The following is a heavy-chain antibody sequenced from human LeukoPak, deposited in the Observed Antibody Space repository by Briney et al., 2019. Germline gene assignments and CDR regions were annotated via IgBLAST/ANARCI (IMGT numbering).Heavy chain of an antibody. D-gene: IGHD3-10*01. V-gene: IGHV4-34*01. CDR3: ARHLTPPLLWFGDPYTNWFDP. Sequence: SETLSLTCAVYGGSFSGYYWSWIRQPPGKGLEWIGEINHSGSTNYNPSLKSRVTISVDTSKNQFSLKLSSVTAADTAVYYCARHLTPPLLWFGDPYTNWFDPWGQGTLVTVSS. CDR2: INHSGST. J-gene: IGHJ5*02. CDR1: GGSFSGYY.